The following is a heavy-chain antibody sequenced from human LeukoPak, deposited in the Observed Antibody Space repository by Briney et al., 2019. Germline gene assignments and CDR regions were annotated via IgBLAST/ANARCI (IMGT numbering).Heavy chain of an antibody. J-gene: IGHJ4*02. CDR3: ARDSPQYYFDY. V-gene: IGHV3-21*01. CDR1: GFSFSSYS. CDR2: ISSSSTYI. Sequence: KPGGSLRLSCAASGFSFSSYSMNWVRQAPGKGLEWVSSISSSSTYIYYADSMKGRFTISRDNAKISLYLQMNSLNADDTAVYYCARDSPQYYFDYWGQGTLVTVSS.